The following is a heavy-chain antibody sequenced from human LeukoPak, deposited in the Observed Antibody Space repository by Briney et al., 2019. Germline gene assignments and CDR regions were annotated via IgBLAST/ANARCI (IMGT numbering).Heavy chain of an antibody. J-gene: IGHJ4*02. D-gene: IGHD3-10*01. Sequence: GGSLRLSCAASGFTFSSYAMSWVRQAPGKGLERVSAISGSGGSTYYADSVKGRFTISRDNSKNTLYLQMNSLRAEDTAVYYCAKMGDTGGSVLLWFGELFPEYWGQGTLVTVSS. V-gene: IGHV3-23*01. CDR2: ISGSGGST. CDR1: GFTFSSYA. CDR3: AKMGDTGGSVLLWFGELFPEY.